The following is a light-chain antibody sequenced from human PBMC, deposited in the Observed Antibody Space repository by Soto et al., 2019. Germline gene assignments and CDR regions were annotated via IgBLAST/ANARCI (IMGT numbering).Light chain of an antibody. V-gene: IGKV1-6*01. CDR3: LEEDYLPIS. J-gene: IGKJ5*01. CDR2: AAS. CDR1: QGIRND. Sequence: AIQMTQSLSSLSATEGDRVTITCRASQGIRNDLGWYQQKPGKAPKLLIYAASSLQSGVPSRFSGSGSGTDFTLTISSLQPEKCHTYFRLEEDYLPISFGQGTRL.